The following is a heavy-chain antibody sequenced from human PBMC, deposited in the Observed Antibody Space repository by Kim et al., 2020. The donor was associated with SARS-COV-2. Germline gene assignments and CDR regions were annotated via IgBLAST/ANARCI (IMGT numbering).Heavy chain of an antibody. V-gene: IGHV3-23*01. D-gene: IGHD4-4*01. Sequence: GGSLRLSCAASGFTFSSYAMSWVRQAPGKGLEWVSAISGSGGTTYYADSVKGRFTISRDNSKNTLYLQMNSLRAEDTAVYYCAKRVYSNNAHPHFDYWGQGSLVTVSS. CDR3: AKRVYSNNAHPHFDY. J-gene: IGHJ4*02. CDR1: GFTFSSYA. CDR2: ISGSGGTT.